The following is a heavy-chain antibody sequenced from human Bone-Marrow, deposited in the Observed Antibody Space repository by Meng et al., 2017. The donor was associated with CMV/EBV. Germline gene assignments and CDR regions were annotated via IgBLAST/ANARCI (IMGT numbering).Heavy chain of an antibody. D-gene: IGHD2-2*02. CDR1: GFTVSSNY. V-gene: IGHV3-53*01. CDR2: IYSGGST. CDR3: ARQLGYCSSTSCYNRSYYYYGMDV. J-gene: IGHJ6*02. Sequence: GGSLRLSCAASGFTVSSNYMSWVRQAPGKGLEWVSVIYSGGSTYYADSVKGRFTISRDNSKNTLYLQMNSLRAEDTAVYYCARQLGYCSSTSCYNRSYYYYGMDVWGQGTTVTVSS.